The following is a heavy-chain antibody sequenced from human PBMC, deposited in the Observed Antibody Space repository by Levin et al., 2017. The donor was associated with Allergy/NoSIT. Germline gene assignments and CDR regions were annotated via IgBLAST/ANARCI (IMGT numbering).Heavy chain of an antibody. CDR1: GGSIGSYF. J-gene: IGHJ6*02. D-gene: IGHD1-1*01. V-gene: IGHV4-59*08. Sequence: SETLSLTCTVSGGSIGSYFWSWIRQPPGKGLEWIGYIYHSGSTNYNPSLKSRVTISVDTSKNQFSLKLSSVTAADTAVYYCARQGGVQVWASGMDVWGQGTTVTVSS. CDR3: ARQGGVQVWASGMDV. CDR2: IYHSGST.